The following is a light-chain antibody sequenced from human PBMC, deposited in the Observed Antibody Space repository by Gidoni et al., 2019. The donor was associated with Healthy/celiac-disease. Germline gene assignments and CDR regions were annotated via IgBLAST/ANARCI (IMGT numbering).Light chain of an antibody. J-gene: IGKJ5*01. Sequence: DIQMTQSPSSLSASVGDRVPITCRASQGISNYLAWYQQKPGKVPKLLIYAASTLQSGVPSRFSGSGSGTDFTLTISSLQPEDVATYYCQKYNSAPPITFGQXTRLEIK. V-gene: IGKV1-27*01. CDR1: QGISNY. CDR2: AAS. CDR3: QKYNSAPPIT.